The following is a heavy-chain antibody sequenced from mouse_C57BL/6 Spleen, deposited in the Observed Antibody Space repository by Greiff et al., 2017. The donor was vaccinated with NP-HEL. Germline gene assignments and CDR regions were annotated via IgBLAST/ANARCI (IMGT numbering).Heavy chain of an antibody. CDR3: AIARSSGYMDY. CDR2: IWGVGST. CDR1: GFSLTSYG. J-gene: IGHJ4*01. D-gene: IGHD3-2*02. V-gene: IGHV2-6*01. Sequence: VQVVESGPGLVAPSQSLSITCTVSGFSLTSYGVDWVRQSPGKGLEWLGVIWGVGSTNYNSALKSRLSISKDNSKSQVFLKMNSLQTDDTAMYYCAIARSSGYMDYWGQGTSVTVSS.